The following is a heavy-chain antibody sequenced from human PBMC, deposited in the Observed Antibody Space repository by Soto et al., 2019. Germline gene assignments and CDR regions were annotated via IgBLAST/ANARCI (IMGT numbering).Heavy chain of an antibody. CDR2: ISYSGNT. CDR3: ACLRGKRGSPIDY. D-gene: IGHD2-15*01. Sequence: ETLSLTFIISGDSTGNYYGSWVRQSPGKGLEWIGYISYSGNTNYNPSLKSRVTISVDTSKDQLSLKVTSVTAADTAMYYCACLRGKRGSPIDYWGQGTQVTVSS. J-gene: IGHJ4*02. V-gene: IGHV4-59*01. CDR1: GDSTGNYY.